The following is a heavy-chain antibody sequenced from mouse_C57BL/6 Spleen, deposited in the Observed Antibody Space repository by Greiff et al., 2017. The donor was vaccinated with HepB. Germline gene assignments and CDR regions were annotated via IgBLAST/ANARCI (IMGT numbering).Heavy chain of an antibody. Sequence: VQLQQSGAELVKPGASVKLSCKASGYTFTSYWMHWVKQRPGRGLEWIGRIDTNSGGTKYNEKFKSKATLTVDKPSSTAYMQLSSMTSEDSAVDYCARDDTVVPMDYWGQGTSVTVSS. V-gene: IGHV1-72*01. CDR1: GYTFTSYW. J-gene: IGHJ4*01. D-gene: IGHD1-1*01. CDR2: IDTNSGGT. CDR3: ARDDTVVPMDY.